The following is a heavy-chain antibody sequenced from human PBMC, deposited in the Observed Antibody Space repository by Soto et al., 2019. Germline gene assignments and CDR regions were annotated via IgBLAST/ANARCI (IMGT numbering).Heavy chain of an antibody. V-gene: IGHV3-23*01. Sequence: EVQLLESGGGLVQPGGSLRLSCAASGFTFSSYAMSWVRQASGKGLEWVSAISGSGGSTYYADSVKGRFTISRDNSKNTLYLQMNSLRAEDTVVYYCAKSDVFLWYFDYWGQGTLVTVSS. CDR3: AKSDVFLWYFDY. D-gene: IGHD3-10*01. CDR1: GFTFSSYA. CDR2: ISGSGGST. J-gene: IGHJ4*02.